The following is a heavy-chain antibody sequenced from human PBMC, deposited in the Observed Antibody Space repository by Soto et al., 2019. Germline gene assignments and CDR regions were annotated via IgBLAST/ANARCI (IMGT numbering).Heavy chain of an antibody. V-gene: IGHV3-30-3*01. CDR2: ISYDGSNK. J-gene: IGHJ6*02. Sequence: QPGGSLRLSCAASGFTFSSYAMHWVRQAPGKGLEWVAVISYDGSNKYYADSVKGRFTISRDNSKNTLYLQMNSLRAEDTAVYYCARDYYGSGGAGYGMDVWGQGTTVTVSS. CDR3: ARDYYGSGGAGYGMDV. CDR1: GFTFSSYA. D-gene: IGHD3-10*01.